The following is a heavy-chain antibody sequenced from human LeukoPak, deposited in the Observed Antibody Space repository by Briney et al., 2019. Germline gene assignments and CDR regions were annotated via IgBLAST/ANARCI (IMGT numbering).Heavy chain of an antibody. CDR1: GYSFTNYW. D-gene: IGHD1-26*01. CDR3: ARRIVGPTTFYFDY. Sequence: GESLKISCQGSGYSFTNYWIAWVRQMPGQGLEWMGIIYPDDSDIRYNPSLQGQVTISVDKSNSTAYLHWSSLEASDTAMYYCARRIVGPTTFYFDYWGQGTLVTVSS. CDR2: IYPDDSDI. J-gene: IGHJ4*02. V-gene: IGHV5-51*01.